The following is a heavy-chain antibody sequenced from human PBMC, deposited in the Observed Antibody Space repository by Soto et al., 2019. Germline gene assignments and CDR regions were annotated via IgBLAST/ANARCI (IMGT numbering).Heavy chain of an antibody. CDR2: IYYSGST. V-gene: IGHV4-59*01. CDR1: GGSISSYY. Sequence: ASETLSLTCTVSGGSISSYYGSWIRQPPGKGLEWIGYIYYSGSTNYNPSLKSRVTISVDTSKNQFSLKLSSVTAADTAVYYCARVNVDTAMVFDYWGQGTLVTVSS. CDR3: ARVNVDTAMVFDY. D-gene: IGHD5-18*01. J-gene: IGHJ4*02.